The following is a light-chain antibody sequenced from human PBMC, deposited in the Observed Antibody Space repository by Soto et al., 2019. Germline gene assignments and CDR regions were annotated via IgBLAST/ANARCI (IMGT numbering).Light chain of an antibody. CDR1: QSLSTW. CDR3: LQYNDYWT. Sequence: DIQMTQSPSTLSASVGDRVTIACRASQSLSTWLAWYQQKPGKAPTLLISDASSLESGVPSRFSGSGSGTEFTLTISSLQPDDFASYYCLQYNDYWTFGQGTKVDIK. J-gene: IGKJ1*01. CDR2: DAS. V-gene: IGKV1-5*01.